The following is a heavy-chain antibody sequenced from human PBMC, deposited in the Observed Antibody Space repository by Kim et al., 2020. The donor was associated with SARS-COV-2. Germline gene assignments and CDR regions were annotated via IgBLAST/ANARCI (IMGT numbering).Heavy chain of an antibody. J-gene: IGHJ3*02. CDR1: GYSISSGYY. CDR2: IYHSGST. V-gene: IGHV4-38-2*02. Sequence: SETLSLTCTVSGYSISSGYYWGWIRQPPGKGLEWIGSIYHSGSTYYNPSLKSRVTISVDTSKNQFSLKLSSVTAADTAVYYCARVYYDSSGYYYALGDAFDIWGQGTMVTVSS. CDR3: ARVYYDSSGYYYALGDAFDI. D-gene: IGHD3-22*01.